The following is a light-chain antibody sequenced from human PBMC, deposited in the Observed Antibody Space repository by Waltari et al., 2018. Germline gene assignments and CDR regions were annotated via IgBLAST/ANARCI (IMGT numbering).Light chain of an antibody. J-gene: IGLJ3*02. CDR1: SSAVGGYNY. CDR2: DIN. V-gene: IGLV2-11*01. Sequence: QSALTQPRSVSGSPGQSVTISCPRTSSAVGGYNYVSWYQQHPDKAPKLIIYDINKRPAGVPDRFSGPKSCNTASLTISGLQAEDEADYYCCSYVGSNIYWVFGGGTKLTVL. CDR3: CSYVGSNIYWV.